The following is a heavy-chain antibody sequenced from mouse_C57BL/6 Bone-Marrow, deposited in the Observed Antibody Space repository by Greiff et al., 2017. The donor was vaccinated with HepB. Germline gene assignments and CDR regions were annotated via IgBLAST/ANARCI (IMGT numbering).Heavy chain of an antibody. Sequence: DVKLVESGGDLVKPGGSLKLSCAASGFTFSSYGMSWVRQTPDKRLEWVATISSGGSYTYYPDSVKGRFTISRDNAKNTLYLQMSSLKSEDTAMYYCASFITTVPFDYWGQGTTLTVSS. D-gene: IGHD1-1*01. J-gene: IGHJ2*01. CDR1: GFTFSSYG. V-gene: IGHV5-6*02. CDR2: ISSGGSYT. CDR3: ASFITTVPFDY.